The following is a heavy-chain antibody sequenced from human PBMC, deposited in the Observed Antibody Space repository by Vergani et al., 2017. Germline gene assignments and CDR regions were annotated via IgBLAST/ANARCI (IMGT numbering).Heavy chain of an antibody. CDR1: GFTFSNYG. J-gene: IGHJ4*02. CDR3: ARDGGVVTFDY. CDR2: IWYDGSNK. V-gene: IGHV3-33*01. D-gene: IGHD3-3*01. Sequence: QVQLVESGGGVVQPGRCLRLSCVASGFTFSNYGMHWVRQAPGKGLEWVSVIWYDGSNKYYADSVKGRFTISRDNSKNTLYLQMNSLRAEDTAVYYCARDGGVVTFDYWGQGTLVTVSS.